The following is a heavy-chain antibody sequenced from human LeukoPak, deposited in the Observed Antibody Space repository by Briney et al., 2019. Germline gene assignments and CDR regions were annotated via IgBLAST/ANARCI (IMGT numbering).Heavy chain of an antibody. V-gene: IGHV3-23*01. D-gene: IGHD2-15*01. CDR3: AKETRYCSGGSCRAVTYYFDY. Sequence: GGSLRLSCAASGFTFSSYAMSWVRQAPGKGLEWVSAISGSGGSTYYADSVKGRFTISRDNSKNTLYLQMNSLRAEDTAVYYCAKETRYCSGGSCRAVTYYFDYWGQGTLVTVSS. CDR1: GFTFSSYA. J-gene: IGHJ4*02. CDR2: ISGSGGST.